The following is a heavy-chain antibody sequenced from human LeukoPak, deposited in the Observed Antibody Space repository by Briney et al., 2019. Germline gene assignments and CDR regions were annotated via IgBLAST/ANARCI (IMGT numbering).Heavy chain of an antibody. Sequence: PGGSLRLSCAASGFTFSSSAMSWVRQAPGKGLEWVSAISNNGGYTYYADSVQGRFTISRDNSKSTLCLQMNSLRAEDTAVYYCAKQIKHPNWVDPWGQGTLVTVSS. CDR1: GFTFSSSA. CDR2: ISNNGGYT. CDR3: AKQIKHPNWVDP. J-gene: IGHJ5*02. V-gene: IGHV3-23*01.